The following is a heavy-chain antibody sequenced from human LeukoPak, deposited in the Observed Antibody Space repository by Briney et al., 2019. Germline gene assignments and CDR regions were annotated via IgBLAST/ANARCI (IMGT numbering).Heavy chain of an antibody. CDR3: AVKRDFWSGYSPGGMDV. CDR1: GFTSSSYS. V-gene: IGHV3-48*02. CDR2: ISSSSSTI. D-gene: IGHD3-3*01. Sequence: GSLRLSCAASGFTSSSYSMNWVRQAPGKGLEWVSYISSSSSTIYYADSVKGRFTISRDNAKNSLYLQMNSLRDEDTAVYYCAVKRDFWSGYSPGGMDVWGQGTTVTVSS. J-gene: IGHJ6*02.